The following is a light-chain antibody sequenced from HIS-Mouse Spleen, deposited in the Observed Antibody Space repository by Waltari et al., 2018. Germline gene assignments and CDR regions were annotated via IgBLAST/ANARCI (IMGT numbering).Light chain of an antibody. CDR3: AAWDDSLSGYV. CDR2: RNN. V-gene: IGLV1-47*01. Sequence: TPGQRVTISCSGSSSNIGSNYVYWYQQLPGTAPKLLIYRNNQRPSGVPDRFSGSKSGTSASLAIRGLRSEDEADYYCAAWDDSLSGYVFGTGTKVTVL. CDR1: SSNIGSNY. J-gene: IGLJ1*01.